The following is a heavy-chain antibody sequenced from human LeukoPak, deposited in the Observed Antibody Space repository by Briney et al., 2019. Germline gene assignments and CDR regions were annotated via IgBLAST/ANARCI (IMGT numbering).Heavy chain of an antibody. Sequence: GASVKVSCKASGYTFTGYYMHWVRQAPGQGLEWMGRINPNSGGTNYAQKFQGRVTMTRDTSISTAYMELSSLRSDDTAIYYCARGIASTSCYGPSCNWFDPWGQGTLVTVSS. CDR1: GYTFTGYY. CDR3: ARGIASTSCYGPSCNWFDP. J-gene: IGHJ5*02. CDR2: INPNSGGT. V-gene: IGHV1-2*06. D-gene: IGHD2-2*01.